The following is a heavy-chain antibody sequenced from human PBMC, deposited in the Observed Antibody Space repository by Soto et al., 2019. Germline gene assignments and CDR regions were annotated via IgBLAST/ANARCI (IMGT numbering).Heavy chain of an antibody. CDR3: AKGDNLGPKTGYACDP. CDR1: GDSVSSNTAS. Sequence: PSETLSLTCAISGDSVSSNTASWNWIRQSPSRGLEWLGRTYFRSKWYNDYAVSVKSRIIINPDTSNNQFSLQLNSVTPEDTAVYFCAKGDNLGPKTGYACDPWGQGSMVTVSS. V-gene: IGHV6-1*01. J-gene: IGHJ5*02. D-gene: IGHD5-12*01. CDR2: TYFRSKWYN.